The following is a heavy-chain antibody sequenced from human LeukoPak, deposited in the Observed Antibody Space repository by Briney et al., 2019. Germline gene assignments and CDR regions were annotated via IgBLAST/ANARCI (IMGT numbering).Heavy chain of an antibody. V-gene: IGHV1-69*13. CDR2: IIPIFGTA. Sequence: SVKVSCKASGGTFSSYAISWVRQAPGQGLEWMGGIIPIFGTANYAQKFQGRVTITADESTSTAYMELSSLRSEDTAVYYCARGERWDIVARRPSGYYYYYMDVWGKGTTVTISS. J-gene: IGHJ6*03. CDR1: GGTFSSYA. D-gene: IGHD5-12*01. CDR3: ARGERWDIVARRPSGYYYYYMDV.